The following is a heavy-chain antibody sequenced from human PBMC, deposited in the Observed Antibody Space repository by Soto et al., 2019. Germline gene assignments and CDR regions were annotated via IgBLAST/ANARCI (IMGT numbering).Heavy chain of an antibody. CDR3: ARGGYDYVWGSDSFDL. J-gene: IGHJ2*01. CDR1: GFTFSSCG. V-gene: IGHV3-33*01. CDR2: IWFDGSNK. Sequence: QVQLVESGGGVVQPGRSLRLSCAASGFTFSSCGMHWVRQAPGKGLEWVAVIWFDGSNKYYADSVKGRFTISRDNSKNTLYLQMNSLRAEDTAVYYCARGGYDYVWGSDSFDLWGRGTLVTVSS. D-gene: IGHD3-16*01.